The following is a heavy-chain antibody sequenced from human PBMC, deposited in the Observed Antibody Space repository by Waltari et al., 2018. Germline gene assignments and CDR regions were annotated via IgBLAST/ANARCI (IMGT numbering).Heavy chain of an antibody. J-gene: IGHJ3*02. CDR2: IYWNDDK. D-gene: IGHD2-2*01. Sequence: QITLKESGPTLVKPTQTLTLTCTFSGFSLSTSGVGVGWIRKPPGKALEWLALIYWNDDKRYSPSLKSRLTITKDTSKNQVVLTMTNMDPVDTATYYCAHINPSMPNDAFDIWGQGTMVTVSS. CDR1: GFSLSTSGVG. CDR3: AHINPSMPNDAFDI. V-gene: IGHV2-5*01.